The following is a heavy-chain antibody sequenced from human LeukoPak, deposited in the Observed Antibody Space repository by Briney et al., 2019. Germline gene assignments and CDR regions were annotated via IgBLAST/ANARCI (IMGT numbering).Heavy chain of an antibody. CDR3: ASSTMARGVPDY. CDR1: GGTISSYY. D-gene: IGHD3-10*01. CDR2: IYYSGST. J-gene: IGHJ4*02. Sequence: SETLSLTCTVSGGTISSYYWSWIRQPPGKGLEWIGYIYYSGSTNYNPSLKSRVTISVDTSKNQFCLKLSSVTAADTAVYYCASSTMARGVPDYWGQGTLVTVSS. V-gene: IGHV4-59*08.